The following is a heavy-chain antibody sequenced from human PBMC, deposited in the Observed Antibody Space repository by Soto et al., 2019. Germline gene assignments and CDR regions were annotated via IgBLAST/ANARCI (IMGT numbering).Heavy chain of an antibody. V-gene: IGHV1-3*01. J-gene: IGHJ4*02. CDR1: GYTFTSYA. D-gene: IGHD3-22*01. CDR3: ARESQYYYDSSGYYPIGY. Sequence: ASVKVSCKASGYTFTSYAMPWVRQAPGQRLEWMGWINAGNGNTKYSQKFQGRVTITRDTSASTAYMELSSLRSEDTAVYYCARESQYYYDSSGYYPIGYWGQGTLVTVSS. CDR2: INAGNGNT.